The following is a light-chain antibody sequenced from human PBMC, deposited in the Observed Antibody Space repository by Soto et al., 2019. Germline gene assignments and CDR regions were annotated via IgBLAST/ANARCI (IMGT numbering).Light chain of an antibody. CDR3: QQYKAYSYT. CDR2: KAS. Sequence: DIEMNQSPSTLSESVGDRVTITCRATQSLNILLAWYQQKPGKAPKLLISKASTLESWVPSRFSGSGSGTEFSLTISSLQPDDFATYYCQQYKAYSYTFGQGKKLEMK. J-gene: IGKJ2*01. CDR1: QSLNIL. V-gene: IGKV1-5*03.